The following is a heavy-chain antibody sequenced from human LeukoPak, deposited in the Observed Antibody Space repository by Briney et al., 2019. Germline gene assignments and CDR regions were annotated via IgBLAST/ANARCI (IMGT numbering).Heavy chain of an antibody. V-gene: IGHV4-30-4*01. D-gene: IGHD5-18*01. CDR2: IYYSGST. J-gene: IGHJ4*02. Sequence: TSETLSLTCTVSGGSISSGDYYWSWIRQPPGKGLEWIGYIYYSGSTYYNPSLKSRVTISVDTSKNQFSLKLSSVTAADTAVYYCARGHLGFGYSYGYYFDYWGQGTLVTVSS. CDR3: ARGHLGFGYSYGYYFDY. CDR1: GGSISSGDYY.